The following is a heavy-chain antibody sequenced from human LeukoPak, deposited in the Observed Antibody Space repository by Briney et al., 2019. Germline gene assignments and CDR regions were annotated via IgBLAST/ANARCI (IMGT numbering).Heavy chain of an antibody. D-gene: IGHD6-19*01. V-gene: IGHV1-69*06. CDR1: GGTFSSYA. J-gene: IGHJ4*02. CDR2: IIPIFGTA. CDR3: AKDHSSEWLVRGAIDY. Sequence: ASVKVSCKASGGTFSSYAISWVRQAPGQGLEWMGGIIPIFGTANYAQKFQGRVTITADKSTSTAYMELSSLRAEDTAVYYCAKDHSSEWLVRGAIDYWGQGTLVTVSS.